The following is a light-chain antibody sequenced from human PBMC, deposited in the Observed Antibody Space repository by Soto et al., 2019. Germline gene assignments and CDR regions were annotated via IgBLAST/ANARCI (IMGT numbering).Light chain of an antibody. CDR3: QQYGASPFT. CDR2: GAS. J-gene: IGKJ3*01. CDR1: RDVYINA. V-gene: IGKV3-20*01. Sequence: VVLTQSPATLSLSPGEPATLSCRASRDVYINALAWYQQKPGRTPTLLIYGASTRATGIPDRFSATGSGTECSLTISSVEPEDFAVYSCQQYGASPFTFGPGTRVEI.